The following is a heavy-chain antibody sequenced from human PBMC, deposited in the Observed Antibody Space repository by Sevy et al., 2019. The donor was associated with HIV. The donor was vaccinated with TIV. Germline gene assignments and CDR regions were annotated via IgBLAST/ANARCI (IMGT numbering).Heavy chain of an antibody. D-gene: IGHD1-20*01. V-gene: IGHV4-59*01. CDR1: GGTMNIYY. J-gene: IGHJ4*02. CDR2: TYYSGTT. CDR3: GRVGFNWNDVDY. Sequence: SETLSLTCSVSGGTMNIYYWSWIRQPPGKRLEWIGFTYYSGTTNYNPSLKSRVTILIGKSKNQFSLKLSTVTAADTAVYYCGRVGFNWNDVDYWGQGILVTVSS.